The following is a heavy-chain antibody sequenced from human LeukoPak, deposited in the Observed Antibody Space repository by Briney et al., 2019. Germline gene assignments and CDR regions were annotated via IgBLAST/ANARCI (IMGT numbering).Heavy chain of an antibody. CDR1: GYTFTSYW. CDR2: IYPGDSDT. V-gene: IGHV5-51*01. D-gene: IGHD5-18*01. Sequence: KVSCKASGYTFTSYWIGWVRQMPGKGLEWMGIIYPGDSDTRYSPPFQGQVTISADKSISTAYLQWSSLKASDTAMYYCARGTYSYGYAFDYWGQGTLVTVSS. CDR3: ARGTYSYGYAFDY. J-gene: IGHJ4*02.